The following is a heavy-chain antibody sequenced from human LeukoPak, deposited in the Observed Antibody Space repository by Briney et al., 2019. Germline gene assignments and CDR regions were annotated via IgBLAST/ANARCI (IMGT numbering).Heavy chain of an antibody. Sequence: SATLSLTCAVYGGSFSGYYWSWIRPPPGKGLEWIREINHSGSTNYNPSLKSRVTISVDTSKNQFSLKLSSVTAADTAVYYCARGRTTHIQIAAAFRTAVYMDVWGKGTTVTVSS. CDR3: ARGRTTHIQIAAAFRTAVYMDV. CDR2: INHSGST. D-gene: IGHD6-13*01. CDR1: GGSFSGYY. J-gene: IGHJ6*03. V-gene: IGHV4-34*01.